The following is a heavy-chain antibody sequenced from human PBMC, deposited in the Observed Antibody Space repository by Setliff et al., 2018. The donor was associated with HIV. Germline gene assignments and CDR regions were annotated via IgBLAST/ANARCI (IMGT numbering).Heavy chain of an antibody. J-gene: IGHJ4*02. V-gene: IGHV4-59*05. CDR1: YGSISGHY. CDR3: ARHDTEYSSYPIDY. CDR2: IYYSGTT. Sequence: SETLSLTCTVSYGSISGHYWTWIRQPPGKGLEWIGSIYYSGTTYYNPSLKSRVTISVDTSKNQFSLKLSSVTAADTAVYYCARHDTEYSSYPIDYWGQGNLVTVSS. D-gene: IGHD6-6*01.